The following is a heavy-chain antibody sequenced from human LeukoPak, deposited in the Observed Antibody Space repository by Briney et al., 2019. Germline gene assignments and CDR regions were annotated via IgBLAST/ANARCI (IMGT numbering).Heavy chain of an antibody. D-gene: IGHD3-22*01. J-gene: IGHJ3*02. V-gene: IGHV3-21*01. Sequence: PGGSLRLSCEASGFTFTTYSMTWVRQAPGKGLEWVSSISSSSSYIYYADSVKGRFTISRDNAKNSLYLQMNSLRAEDTAVYYCARGEGITMIVYAFDIWGQGTMVTVSS. CDR1: GFTFTTYS. CDR3: ARGEGITMIVYAFDI. CDR2: ISSSSSYI.